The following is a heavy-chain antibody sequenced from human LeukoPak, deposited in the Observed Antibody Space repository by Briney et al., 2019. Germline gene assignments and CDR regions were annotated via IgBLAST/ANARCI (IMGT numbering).Heavy chain of an antibody. D-gene: IGHD3-16*01. V-gene: IGHV3-23*01. CDR1: GFTFSTYA. J-gene: IGHJ4*02. CDR2: ISGSGVNT. CDR3: AKKWGAYFDY. Sequence: GGSLRLSCAASGFTFSTYAMSWVRQAPGKGLEWVSDISGSGVNTYYADSVKGRFTISRDNSKNTLYLEMNSLRDEDTAVYYCAKKWGAYFDYWGQGTLVTVSS.